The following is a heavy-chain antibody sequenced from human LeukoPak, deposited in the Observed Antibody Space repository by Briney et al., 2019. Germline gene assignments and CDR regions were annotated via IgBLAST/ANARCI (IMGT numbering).Heavy chain of an antibody. CDR2: INHSGST. J-gene: IGHJ4*02. CDR3: ARGPRYYYDSSGYGYYFDY. D-gene: IGHD3-22*01. V-gene: IGHV4-39*07. Sequence: SETLSLTCSVSGDSFSSNSYYWGWIRQPPGKGLEWIGEINHSGSTNYNPSLKSRVTISVDTSKNQFSLKLSSVTAADTAVYYCARGPRYYYDSSGYGYYFDYWGQGTLVTVSS. CDR1: GDSFSSNSYY.